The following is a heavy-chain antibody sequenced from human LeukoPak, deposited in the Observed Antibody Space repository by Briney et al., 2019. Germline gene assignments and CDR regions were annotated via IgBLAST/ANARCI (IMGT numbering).Heavy chain of an antibody. D-gene: IGHD6-13*01. CDR1: GYSFTSYW. CDR3: ARQAHIAAAGTGNYYYYMDV. J-gene: IGHJ6*03. Sequence: GESLMISCKGSGYSFTSYWIGWVRQMPGKGLEWMGIIYPGDSDTRYSPSFQGQGTISADKSISTAYLQWSSLKASDTAMYYCARQAHIAAAGTGNYYYYMDVWGKGTTVTVSS. V-gene: IGHV5-51*01. CDR2: IYPGDSDT.